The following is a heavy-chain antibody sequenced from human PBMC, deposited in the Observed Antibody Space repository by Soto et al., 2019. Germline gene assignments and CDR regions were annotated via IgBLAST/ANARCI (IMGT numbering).Heavy chain of an antibody. V-gene: IGHV3-23*01. D-gene: IGHD6-13*01. J-gene: IGHJ4*02. Sequence: GSLRLSCAVSGFTFSSYAMTWVRQAPGKGLEWVSAISDTGINTYYADSVKGRFTISRDNSKNTLYLQLNSVRAEDTAVYYCAKDTWKSSSWLPTTTDNWGRGTLVTVSS. CDR3: AKDTWKSSSWLPTTTDN. CDR2: ISDTGINT. CDR1: GFTFSSYA.